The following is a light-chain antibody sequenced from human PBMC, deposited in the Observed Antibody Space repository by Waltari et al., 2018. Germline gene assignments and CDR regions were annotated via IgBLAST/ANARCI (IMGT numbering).Light chain of an antibody. CDR2: AAS. CDR3: QQYRNYPPT. CDR1: KDISSS. V-gene: IGKV1-16*02. J-gene: IGKJ1*01. Sequence: SPSSLSASVGDTVTITCRASKDISSSLAWFQQKPGKAPKSLISAASSLQSGVPSKFSGSGSGTEFTLTISSLQPEDFATYYCQQYRNYPPTFGQGTKVELK.